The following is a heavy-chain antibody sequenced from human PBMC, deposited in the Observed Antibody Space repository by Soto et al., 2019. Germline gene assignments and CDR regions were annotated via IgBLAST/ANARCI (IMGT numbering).Heavy chain of an antibody. D-gene: IGHD4-17*01. Sequence: QVQLVESGGGVVQPGRSLRLSCADSGFTFSSYGMHWVRQAQGKWLEWVAVISYDGSKKYYADSVKGRFTISRDNSKNTLFMQMNSLRAEDTSFYYCAKNGAPALDYGDYSWYFDLWVRGTLVTVSS. CDR2: ISYDGSKK. J-gene: IGHJ2*01. CDR1: GFTFSSYG. CDR3: AKNGAPALDYGDYSWYFDL. V-gene: IGHV3-30*18.